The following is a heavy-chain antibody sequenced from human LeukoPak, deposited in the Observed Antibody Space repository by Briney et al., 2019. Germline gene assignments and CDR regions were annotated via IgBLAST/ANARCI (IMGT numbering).Heavy chain of an antibody. D-gene: IGHD2-8*02. CDR2: ISSGGSTI. J-gene: IGHJ4*02. CDR1: GFIFSSYS. Sequence: GGSLRLSCATSGFIFSSYSMNWVRQAPGKGLVWVACISSGGSTIYYADSVRGRFTISRDSARNSLYLQMDSLRDEDTAVYYCARDETGVGSGGIDFWGQGTLVTVSS. CDR3: ARDETGVGSGGIDF. V-gene: IGHV3-48*02.